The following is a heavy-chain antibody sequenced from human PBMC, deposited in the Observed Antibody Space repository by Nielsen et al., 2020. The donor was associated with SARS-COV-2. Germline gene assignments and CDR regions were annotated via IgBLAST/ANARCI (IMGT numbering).Heavy chain of an antibody. CDR1: GFPFSSYG. CDR3: ARATGGIAAD. D-gene: IGHD6-25*01. Sequence: GESLKIPCAAPGFPFSSYGMHWVRQAPGKGLEWGAVIWYDGSNKYYADSVKGRFTISRDNSKNTLYLQMNSLRAGDTAVYYCARATGGIAADWGQGTLVTVSS. V-gene: IGHV3-33*01. CDR2: IWYDGSNK. J-gene: IGHJ4*02.